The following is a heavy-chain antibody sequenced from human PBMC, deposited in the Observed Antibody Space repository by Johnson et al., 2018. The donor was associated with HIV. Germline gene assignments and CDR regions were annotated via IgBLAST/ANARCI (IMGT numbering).Heavy chain of an antibody. V-gene: IGHV3-30*19. D-gene: IGHD2-15*01. Sequence: QVQLVESGGGVVQPGRSLRLSCAASGFTFSTYGMHWVRQAPGKGLEWVAVMWYDGSNKYYADSVKGRFTISRDNSKNTLYLQMNSLRAEDAAVYYCARDRGGGTGAGAFDIWGQGTMVTVSS. CDR1: GFTFSTYG. J-gene: IGHJ3*02. CDR3: ARDRGGGTGAGAFDI. CDR2: MWYDGSNK.